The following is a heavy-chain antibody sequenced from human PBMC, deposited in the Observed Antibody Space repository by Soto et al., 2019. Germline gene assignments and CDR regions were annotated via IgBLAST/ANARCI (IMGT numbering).Heavy chain of an antibody. CDR1: GDTFSSYS. CDR3: ATDKDSTYDY. CDR2: IIPILGIT. Sequence: QVHLVQSGAEVEKPGSSVKVSCKASGDTFSSYSFTWVRQAPGQGLEWMGRIIPILGITNYAQKFQGRVTITADKPTSTAYMELSSLRSEDTAVYYCATDKDSTYDYWGQGTLVTVSS. V-gene: IGHV1-69*08. J-gene: IGHJ4*02. D-gene: IGHD4-4*01.